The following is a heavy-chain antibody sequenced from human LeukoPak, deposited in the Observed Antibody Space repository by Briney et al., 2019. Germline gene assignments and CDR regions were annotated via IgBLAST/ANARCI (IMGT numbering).Heavy chain of an antibody. CDR1: GFTFTSYA. CDR3: AKDSTWSRGPFDY. J-gene: IGHJ4*02. D-gene: IGHD2-15*01. CDR2: ISGMGGST. V-gene: IGHV3-23*01. Sequence: GGSLRPSCAASGFTFTSYAMSWVRQAPGKGLEWVSAISGMGGSTYYADSVKGRFTISRDNSKNTLYLQMNSLRAEDTAVYYCAKDSTWSRGPFDYWGQGTLVTVSS.